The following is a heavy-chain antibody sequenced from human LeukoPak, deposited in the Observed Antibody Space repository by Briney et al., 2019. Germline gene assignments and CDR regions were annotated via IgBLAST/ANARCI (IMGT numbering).Heavy chain of an antibody. CDR1: GFSFSDYS. Sequence: GGSLRLSCAASGFSFSDYSMNWVRQAPGKGLEWVSSITISSSIIYYADSVKGRFTISRDNAKNSLFLQMNSLRAEDTAVYYCARDLSDDYSLDYWGQGTLVSVSS. J-gene: IGHJ4*02. CDR3: ARDLSDDYSLDY. D-gene: IGHD3-16*01. CDR2: ITISSSII. V-gene: IGHV3-21*01.